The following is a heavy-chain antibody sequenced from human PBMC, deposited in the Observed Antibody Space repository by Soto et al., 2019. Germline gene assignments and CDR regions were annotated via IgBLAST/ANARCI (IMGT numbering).Heavy chain of an antibody. D-gene: IGHD6-19*01. V-gene: IGHV3-74*03. CDR3: VSAPEQRPIDF. CDR2: ISVDGRDT. CDR1: GFSLSDYW. Sequence: PGGSLRLSCAASGFSLSDYWMHWVRQVPGKGLLWVSRISVDGRDTTYADSVKGRFTISRDNAKNTLYLQMDSLRAEDTAVYYCVSAPEQRPIDFWGNGSLVTVSA. J-gene: IGHJ4*01.